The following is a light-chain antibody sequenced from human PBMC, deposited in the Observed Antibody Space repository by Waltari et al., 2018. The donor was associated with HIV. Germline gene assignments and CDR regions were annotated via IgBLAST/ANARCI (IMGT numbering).Light chain of an antibody. CDR3: QVWDNSSAVV. CDR2: QDT. Sequence: SSELTQAPSVSVSPGQTASLPCSGDKLGDRYSSWYQQKPRQSPLLVIYQDTKRPSGISERLSGSNSGNTATLTISGTQAMDEADYYCQVWDNSSAVVFGGGTKLTVL. CDR1: KLGDRY. V-gene: IGLV3-1*01. J-gene: IGLJ2*01.